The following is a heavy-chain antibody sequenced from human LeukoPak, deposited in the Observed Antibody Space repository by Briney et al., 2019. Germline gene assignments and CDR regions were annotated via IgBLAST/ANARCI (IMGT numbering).Heavy chain of an antibody. D-gene: IGHD3-10*01. CDR1: GFTFSSYA. Sequence: PGGSLRLSCAASGFTFSSYAMSWVRQAPGKGLEWVSAISGSGGSTYHADSVKGRFTISRDNSKNTLYLQMNSLRAEDTAVYYCAKDLAITMVRGGNFDYWGQGTLVTVSS. CDR2: ISGSGGST. V-gene: IGHV3-23*01. J-gene: IGHJ4*02. CDR3: AKDLAITMVRGGNFDY.